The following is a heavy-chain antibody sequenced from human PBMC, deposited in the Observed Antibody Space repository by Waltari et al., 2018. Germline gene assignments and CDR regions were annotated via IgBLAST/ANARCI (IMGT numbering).Heavy chain of an antibody. V-gene: IGHV4-38-2*01. CDR3: ARRSTLTGSGSYHFDY. CDR1: GYSISSGYY. Sequence: QVQLQESGPGLVKPSETLSLTCAVSGYSISSGYYWGWIRQPPGKGLEWIGSIYHSGRTYYNPSLKSRVTISVDTSKNQFSLKLSSVTAADTAVYYCARRSTLTGSGSYHFDYWGQGTLVTVSS. J-gene: IGHJ4*02. D-gene: IGHD3-10*01. CDR2: IYHSGRT.